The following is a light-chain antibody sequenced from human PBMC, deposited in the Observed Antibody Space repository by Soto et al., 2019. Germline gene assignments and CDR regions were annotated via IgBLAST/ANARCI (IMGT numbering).Light chain of an antibody. CDR2: QVA. CDR1: QSLVNRDGNTY. Sequence: DVVLTQSPLSLPVNLGQPASMSCRSSQSLVNRDGNTYLNWFQLRPGQSPRRLIYQVAKRDSWVPDRFSGSGSVTYFTLKISRVEAEYFGLYFCMQGTHCPTTFGQGTKVQMK. CDR3: MQGTHCPTT. V-gene: IGKV2-30*01. J-gene: IGKJ1*01.